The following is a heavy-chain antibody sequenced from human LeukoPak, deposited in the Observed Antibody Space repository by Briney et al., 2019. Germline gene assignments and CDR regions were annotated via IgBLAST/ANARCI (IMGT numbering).Heavy chain of an antibody. CDR1: GFTFSSYA. D-gene: IGHD3-22*01. J-gene: IGHJ4*02. CDR2: ISGSGGST. CDR3: AKSEDYYDSSGYNY. Sequence: HPGGSLRLSCAAAGFTFSSYAMSWVRQAPGKGLXXXXXISGSGGSTYYADSGKGRFTISRDNSKNTLYLQMNSLRAEDTAVYYCAKSEDYYDSSGYNYWGQGTLVTVSS. V-gene: IGHV3-23*01.